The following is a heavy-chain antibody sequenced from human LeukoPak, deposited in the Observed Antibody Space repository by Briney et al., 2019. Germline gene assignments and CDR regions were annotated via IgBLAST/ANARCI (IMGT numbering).Heavy chain of an antibody. J-gene: IGHJ4*02. D-gene: IGHD3-16*01. CDR1: GGSISSSSYY. CDR3: ARHRWGAVGYFDY. Sequence: SETLSLTCTVSGGSISSSSYYWGWIRQPPGKGLEWVGSIYYSGSTYYNPSLKSRATISVDTSKNQFSLKLSSVTAADTAVYYCARHRWGAVGYFDYWGQGTLVTVSS. V-gene: IGHV4-39*01. CDR2: IYYSGST.